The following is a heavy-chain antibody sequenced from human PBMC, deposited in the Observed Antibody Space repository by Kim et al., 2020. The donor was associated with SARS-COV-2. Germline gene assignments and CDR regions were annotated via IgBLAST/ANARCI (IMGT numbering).Heavy chain of an antibody. CDR1: GFTFSSYA. V-gene: IGHV3-30*04. CDR3: ASIADSSGYYWFDY. J-gene: IGHJ5*02. D-gene: IGHD3-22*01. Sequence: GGSLRLSCAASGFTFSSYAMHWVRQAPGKGLEWVAVISYDGSNKYYADSVKGRFTISRDNSKNTLYLQMNSLRAEDTAVYYCASIADSSGYYWFDYWGQG. CDR2: ISYDGSNK.